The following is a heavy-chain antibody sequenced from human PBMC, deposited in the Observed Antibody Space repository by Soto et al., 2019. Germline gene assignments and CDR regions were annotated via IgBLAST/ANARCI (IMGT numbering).Heavy chain of an antibody. V-gene: IGHV4-31*11. CDR2: IYFSGST. CDR1: GGSISNGGYY. Sequence: QVQLQESGPGLVKPSQTLSLTCAVSGGSISNGGYYWSWIRQHPGKGLEWIGSIYFSGSTYYNPCLKSRVTISVTPPKNQISLKLSSVTAAATAMYYCARDRHSQQPNHRWGGGYMGVRGKGTTVTVSS. J-gene: IGHJ6*03. CDR3: ARDRHSQQPNHRWGGGYMGV. D-gene: IGHD6-13*01.